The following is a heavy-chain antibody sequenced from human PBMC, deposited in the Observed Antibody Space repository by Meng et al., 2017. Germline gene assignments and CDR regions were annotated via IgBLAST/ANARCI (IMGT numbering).Heavy chain of an antibody. D-gene: IGHD7-27*01. J-gene: IGHJ4*02. CDR2: IYHSGTT. Sequence: VSLPELGPGTRKPLGPPAPTFAVSGGSISSSNWWSWVRQPPGKGLEWIGEIYHSGTTNYTPSLKSRVTISVDKSKNQFSLKLSSVPAADTAVYYCARIGDWGSTRYFDYWGQGTLFTVSS. V-gene: IGHV4-4*03. CDR3: ARIGDWGSTRYFDY. CDR1: GGSISSSNW.